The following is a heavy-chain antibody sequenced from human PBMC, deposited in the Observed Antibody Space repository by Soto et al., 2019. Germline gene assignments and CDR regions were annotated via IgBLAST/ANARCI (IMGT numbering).Heavy chain of an antibody. CDR1: VGSITTVGYY. D-gene: IGHD3-22*01. CDR2: IYYTGST. J-gene: IGHJ5*02. Sequence: QVQLQESGPGLVKPSQTLSLTCTVSVGSITTVGYYWSWIRQHPGKGLEWIGHIYYTGSTYYNTSLGRRFTISVDTSQNPFSLRLSSVSAADTALYYCGGWLYFVSGGSYYSYFAPWGQGALVTVSS. CDR3: GGWLYFVSGGSYYSYFAP. V-gene: IGHV4-31*03.